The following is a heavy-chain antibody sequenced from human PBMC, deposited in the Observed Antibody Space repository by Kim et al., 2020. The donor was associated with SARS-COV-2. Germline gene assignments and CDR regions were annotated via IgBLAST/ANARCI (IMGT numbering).Heavy chain of an antibody. CDR3: ARAMGDRILDF. D-gene: IGHD1-26*01. Sequence: INYADAVKGRFTISQDNANNSLYQQMNSLRAADTAVYYCARAMGDRILDFWGQGILVTVSS. J-gene: IGHJ4*02. V-gene: IGHV3-48*04. CDR2: I.